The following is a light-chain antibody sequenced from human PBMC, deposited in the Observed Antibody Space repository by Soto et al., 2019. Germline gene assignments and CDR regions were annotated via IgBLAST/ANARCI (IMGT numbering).Light chain of an antibody. V-gene: IGKV3-20*01. J-gene: IGKJ4*01. CDR2: GAS. Sequence: EIVLTQSPGTLSLSPGERATLSCRASQSVSSNYLGWYQQKPGQAPRLHIYGASSRATGIPDRFSGSGSGTDFTPTITRLETEDFAVYYCQQYGSSPPLTFGGGTKVEIK. CDR1: QSVSSNY. CDR3: QQYGSSPPLT.